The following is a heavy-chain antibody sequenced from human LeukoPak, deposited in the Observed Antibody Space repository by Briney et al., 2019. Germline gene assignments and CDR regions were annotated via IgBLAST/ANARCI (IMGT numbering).Heavy chain of an antibody. CDR3: ARDSRTTLDILTGYYNPLPFDY. Sequence: SETLSLTCTVSGGSISSSSYYWGWIREPPGKGLEWIGSIYFSGSTYYNPSLKSRVTISVDTSKNQFSLKLSSVTAADTAVYYCARDSRTTLDILTGYYNPLPFDYWGQGTLVTVSS. CDR2: IYFSGST. D-gene: IGHD3-9*01. CDR1: GGSISSSSYY. J-gene: IGHJ4*02. V-gene: IGHV4-39*07.